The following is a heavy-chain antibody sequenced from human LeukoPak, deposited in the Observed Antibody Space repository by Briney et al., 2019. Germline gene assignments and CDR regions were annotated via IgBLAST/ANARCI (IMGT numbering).Heavy chain of an antibody. J-gene: IGHJ4*02. CDR2: ISPGGEIT. D-gene: IGHD5-24*01. V-gene: IGHV3-23*01. Sequence: PGRSLRLSCAASGFTFSIYGTDWVRQAPGEGREWVSGISPGGEITYYADSAKGRFTIARANSKNTASLQVRSLRAEDTATYYCAKDNGWLHYCHWVQGTLVTVRS. CDR3: AKDNGWLHYCH. CDR1: GFTFSIYG.